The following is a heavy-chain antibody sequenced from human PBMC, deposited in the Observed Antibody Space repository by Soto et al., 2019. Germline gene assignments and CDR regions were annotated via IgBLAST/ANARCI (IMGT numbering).Heavy chain of an antibody. CDR1: GYTFTNYA. CDR2: INTGKGDT. J-gene: IGHJ5*02. V-gene: IGHV1-3*04. CDR3: ARAIATYYSWFDP. Sequence: ASVKVSCKASGYTFTNYAIHWVRQAPGKRLEWMGWINTGKGDTKYSQKLQDRVTITRDTSASTAYMELSSLRCEDTAVYYCARAIATYYSWFDPWGQGTLVTVSS. D-gene: IGHD1-26*01.